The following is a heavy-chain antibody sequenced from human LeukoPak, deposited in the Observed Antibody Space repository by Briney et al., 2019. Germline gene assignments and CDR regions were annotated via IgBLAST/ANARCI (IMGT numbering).Heavy chain of an antibody. V-gene: IGHV2-5*01. CDR3: AHRRRGYSYGSHYFDY. CDR1: GFSLSTSGVG. CDR2: IYWNDDK. J-gene: IGHJ4*02. D-gene: IGHD5-18*01. Sequence: SGPTLVNPTQTLTLTCTFSGFSLSTSGVGVGWIRQPPGKALEWLALIYWNDDKRYSPSLKSRLTITKDTSKNQVVLTMTNMDPVDTATYYCAHRRRGYSYGSHYFDYWGQGTLVTVSS.